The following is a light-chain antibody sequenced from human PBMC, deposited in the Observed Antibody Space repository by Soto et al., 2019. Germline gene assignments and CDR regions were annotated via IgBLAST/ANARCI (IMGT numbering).Light chain of an antibody. Sequence: QSVLTQPPSVSEAPGQKVTISCSGSSSNIGGNSVSWYQVVPRTAPKLLIYDNMKRHSGIPDRFSGSKSGTSATLGITELQIGDEAEYFCGTWDSSLGTVVFGGGTKVTVL. J-gene: IGLJ2*01. CDR1: SSNIGGNS. V-gene: IGLV1-51*01. CDR2: DNM. CDR3: GTWDSSLGTVV.